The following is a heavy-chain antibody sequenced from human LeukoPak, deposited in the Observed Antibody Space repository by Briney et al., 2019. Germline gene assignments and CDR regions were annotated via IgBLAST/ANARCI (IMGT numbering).Heavy chain of an antibody. V-gene: IGHV1-18*01. CDR1: GYTFTNYG. CDR3: ARDSIAGTYYFEY. D-gene: IGHD6-13*01. J-gene: IGHJ4*02. Sequence: ASVKVSCKASGYTFTNYGISWLRQAPGQGLEWMGWISAYNGNPNYAQKLQDRVTMTTDSSTSTAYMELRSLRSDDTAVYYCARDSIAGTYYFEYWGQGTLVTVSS. CDR2: ISAYNGNP.